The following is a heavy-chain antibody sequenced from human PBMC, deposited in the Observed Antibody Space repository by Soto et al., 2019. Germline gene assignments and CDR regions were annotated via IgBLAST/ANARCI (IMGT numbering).Heavy chain of an antibody. J-gene: IGHJ6*02. V-gene: IGHV1-46*01. CDR3: ARVFSRSSSWQRYYYYYYGMDV. D-gene: IGHD6-13*01. Sequence: ASVKVSCKASGYTFTSYYMHWVRQAPGQGLEWMGIINPSGGSTSYAQKFQGRVTMTRDTSTSTVYMELSSLRSEDTAVYYCARVFSRSSSWQRYYYYYYGMDVWGQGTTVTVSS. CDR1: GYTFTSYY. CDR2: INPSGGST.